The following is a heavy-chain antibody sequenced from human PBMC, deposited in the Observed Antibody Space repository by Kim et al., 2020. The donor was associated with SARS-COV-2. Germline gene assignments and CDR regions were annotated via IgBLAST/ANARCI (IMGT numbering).Heavy chain of an antibody. CDR1: GGTFSSYA. V-gene: IGHV1-69*13. CDR2: ITPIFGTA. CDR3: ARDKSAVETGSTYGMDV. D-gene: IGHD3-10*01. J-gene: IGHJ6*02. Sequence: SVKVSCKASGGTFSSYAISWVRQAPGQGLEWMGGITPIFGTANYAQKFQGRVTITADESTSTAYMELSSLRSEDTAVYYCARDKSAVETGSTYGMDVWGQGTTVTVSS.